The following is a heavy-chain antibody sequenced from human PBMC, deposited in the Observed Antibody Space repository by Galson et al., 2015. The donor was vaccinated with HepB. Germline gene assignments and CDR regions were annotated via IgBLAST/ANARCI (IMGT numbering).Heavy chain of an antibody. V-gene: IGHV3-23*01. CDR3: AKEIYCSSTSCYGVSY. CDR2: ISGSGGST. D-gene: IGHD2-2*01. Sequence: SLRLSCAASGFTFSSYAMSWVRQAPGKGLEWVSAISGSGGSTYYADSVKGRFTISRDNSKNTLYLQMNSLRAEDTAVYYCAKEIYCSSTSCYGVSYWGQGTLVTVSS. J-gene: IGHJ4*02. CDR1: GFTFSSYA.